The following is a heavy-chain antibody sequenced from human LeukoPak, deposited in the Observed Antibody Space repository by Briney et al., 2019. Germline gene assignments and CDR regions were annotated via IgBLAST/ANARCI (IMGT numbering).Heavy chain of an antibody. CDR1: GFTSSSYR. V-gene: IGHV3-7*03. CDR3: ARAPYCIGGSCRFDY. CDR2: IKQDGSEK. D-gene: IGHD2-15*01. J-gene: IGHJ4*02. Sequence: PGGSLRLSCAVAGFTSSSYRMSWGRPARGEGLEGVANIKQDGSEKYYVDSVKGRFTISRDNAKNSLYLQMNSLRAEDTAVYYCARAPYCIGGSCRFDYWGQGTLVTVSS.